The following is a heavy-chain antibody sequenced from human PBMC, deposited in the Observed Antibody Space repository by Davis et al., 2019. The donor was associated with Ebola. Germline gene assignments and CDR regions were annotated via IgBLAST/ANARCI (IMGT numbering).Heavy chain of an antibody. J-gene: IGHJ6*02. D-gene: IGHD3-3*01. CDR1: GFSFSSYW. CDR3: AREGYLEHYGMDV. Sequence: GGSLRLSCAASGFSFSSYWMSWVRQAPGKGLEWVSSISSSSSYIYYADSVKGRFTISRHNSKNTLYLQMNSLRAEDTAVYYCAREGYLEHYGMDVWGQGTTVTVSS. CDR2: ISSSSSYI. V-gene: IGHV3-21*04.